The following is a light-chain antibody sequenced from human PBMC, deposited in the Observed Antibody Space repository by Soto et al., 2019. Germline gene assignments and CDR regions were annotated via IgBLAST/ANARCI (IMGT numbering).Light chain of an antibody. Sequence: EVVRTQSGCTLSVSPGERATLSCRASQSVSSNLAWYQQKPGQAPRLLIYGASTRATGIPARFSGSGSGTEFTLTISSLQSEDFAVYYCQQRSKWPLITFGQGTRLEIK. CDR2: GAS. V-gene: IGKV3-15*01. CDR3: QQRSKWPLIT. J-gene: IGKJ5*01. CDR1: QSVSSN.